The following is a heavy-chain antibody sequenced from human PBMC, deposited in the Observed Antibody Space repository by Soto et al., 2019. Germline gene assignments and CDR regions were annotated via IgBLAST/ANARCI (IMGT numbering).Heavy chain of an antibody. CDR3: AKNPTGDLALEFDH. J-gene: IGHJ4*02. Sequence: PGGSLRLSCAASGFTFSSYAMSWVRQAPGKGLEWVSGLSSGGGSTFYVDSVKGRFTVSRDNSKNMVYLQMDSLRAEDTAVYYCAKNPTGDLALEFDHWGQGTLVTVSS. CDR1: GFTFSSYA. V-gene: IGHV3-23*01. D-gene: IGHD3-10*01. CDR2: LSSGGGST.